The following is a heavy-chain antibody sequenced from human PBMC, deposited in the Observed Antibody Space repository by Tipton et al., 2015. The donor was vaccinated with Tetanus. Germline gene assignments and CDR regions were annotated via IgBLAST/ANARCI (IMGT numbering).Heavy chain of an antibody. Sequence: SLRLSCAASGFTFNTYTMNWVRQAPGKGLEWVSSISGSSGYIYYADSVKGRFIISRDNAKNSLYLQMNSLRAEDTAVYYCARLPSIPATTGSLYYYYGVDVWGQGTTVTVSS. J-gene: IGHJ6*02. CDR3: ARLPSIPATTGSLYYYYGVDV. CDR1: GFTFNTYT. V-gene: IGHV3-21*01. CDR2: ISGSSGYI. D-gene: IGHD4-11*01.